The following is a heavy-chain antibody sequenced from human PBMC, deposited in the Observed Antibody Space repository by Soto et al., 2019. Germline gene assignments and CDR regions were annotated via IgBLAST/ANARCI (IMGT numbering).Heavy chain of an antibody. CDR2: ISAYNGNT. V-gene: IGHV1-18*04. Sequence: ASVKVSCKASGYTFTSYGISWVRQAPGQGLEWMGWISAYNGNTNYAQKLQGRVTMTTDTSTSTAYMELRSLRSDDTAVYCCARDLVGGYDFYSSGWYFGYWGQGTLVTFSS. J-gene: IGHJ4*02. CDR3: ARDLVGGYDFYSSGWYFGY. D-gene: IGHD6-19*01. CDR1: GYTFTSYG.